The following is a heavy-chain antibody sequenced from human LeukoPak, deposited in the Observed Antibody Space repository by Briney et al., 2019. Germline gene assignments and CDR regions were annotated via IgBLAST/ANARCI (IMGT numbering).Heavy chain of an antibody. D-gene: IGHD6-13*01. J-gene: IGHJ6*02. CDR3: ARDRAAAGTYYYYYGMDV. V-gene: IGHV1-2*02. CDR2: INPNSGGT. CDR1: GYTLTGYY. Sequence: ASVKVSCKAAGYTLTGYYMHWLRQAPGQGPEWMGWINPNSGGTSYAQKFQGRVTMTTDTSTSTAYMELRSLRSDDTAVYYCARDRAAAGTYYYYYGMDVWGQGTTVTVSS.